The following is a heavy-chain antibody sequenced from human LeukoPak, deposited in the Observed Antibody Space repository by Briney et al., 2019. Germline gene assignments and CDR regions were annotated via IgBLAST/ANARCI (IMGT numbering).Heavy chain of an antibody. J-gene: IGHJ4*02. CDR1: GFTFSSYE. CDR2: ISSSGSTI. Sequence: GGSLRLSCAASGFTFSSYEMSWVRQAPGKGLEWVSYISSSGSTIYYADSVKGRFTISRDNSKNTLYLQMNSLRAEDTAVYYCAKVKAYCGGDCQYYFDYWGQGTLVTVPS. D-gene: IGHD2-21*02. V-gene: IGHV3-48*03. CDR3: AKVKAYCGGDCQYYFDY.